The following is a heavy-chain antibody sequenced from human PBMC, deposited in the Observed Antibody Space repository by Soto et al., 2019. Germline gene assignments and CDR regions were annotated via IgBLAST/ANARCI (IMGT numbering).Heavy chain of an antibody. CDR1: CGSISSGDYY. CDR2: IYYSGST. CDR3: ARNRITMVRGAHYALDWFDP. J-gene: IGHJ5*02. D-gene: IGHD3-10*01. Sequence: SETLSLTCTVSCGSISSGDYYWSWIRQPPGKGLERIGYIYYSGSTYYNPSLKSRVTISVDTSKNQFSLKLSSVTAADTAVYYCARNRITMVRGAHYALDWFDPWGQGTLVTVSS. V-gene: IGHV4-30-4*01.